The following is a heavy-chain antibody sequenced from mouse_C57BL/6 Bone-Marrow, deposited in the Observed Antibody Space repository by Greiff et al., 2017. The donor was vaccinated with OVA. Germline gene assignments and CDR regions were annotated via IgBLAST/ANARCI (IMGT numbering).Heavy chain of an antibody. J-gene: IGHJ3*01. D-gene: IGHD3-2*02. CDR2: IWGVGST. Sequence: VKLVESGPGLVAPSQSLSITCTVSGFSLTSYGVDWVRQSPGKGLEWRGVIWGVGSTNYNSALKSRLSISKDNSKSQVFLKMNSLQTDDTAMYYCATAQATGFAYWGQGTLVTVSA. CDR1: GFSLTSYG. CDR3: ATAQATGFAY. V-gene: IGHV2-6*01.